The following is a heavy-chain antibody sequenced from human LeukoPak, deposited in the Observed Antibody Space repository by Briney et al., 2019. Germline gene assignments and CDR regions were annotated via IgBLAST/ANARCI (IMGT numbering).Heavy chain of an antibody. CDR3: WRPRDYGSWYGYSFDY. Sequence: GGSLRLSCSASGFTFSSYALHWVRQAPGKGLEWVAVISYDGSHKYYADSVKGRFTISRDNSKNTLYLQMNSLRAEETTVFHYWRPRDYGSWYGYSFDYWGQGTLVTVSS. CDR1: GFTFSSYA. V-gene: IGHV3-30-3*01. D-gene: IGHD6-13*01. J-gene: IGHJ4*02. CDR2: ISYDGSHK.